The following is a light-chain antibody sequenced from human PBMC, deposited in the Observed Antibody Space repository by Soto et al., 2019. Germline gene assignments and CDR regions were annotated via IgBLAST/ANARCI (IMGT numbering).Light chain of an antibody. CDR1: QSVLYSSNNKNY. CDR3: QQYVSTLT. J-gene: IGKJ4*01. V-gene: IGKV4-1*01. CDR2: WAS. Sequence: DIVMTQSPDSLGVSLCERATINCKSSQSVLYSSNNKNYLAWYQQKPGQPPKLLIYWASTRESGVPDRFSGSGSGTDFTLTISSLQAEDVAVYYCQQYVSTLTFGGGTKVDIK.